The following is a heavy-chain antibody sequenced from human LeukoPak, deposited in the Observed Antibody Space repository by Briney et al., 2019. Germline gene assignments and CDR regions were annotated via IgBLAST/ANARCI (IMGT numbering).Heavy chain of an antibody. J-gene: IGHJ3*02. V-gene: IGHV3-23*03. CDR2: IYSGGST. CDR1: GFTFVNYA. CDR3: ANDVSGSYFRDAFDI. D-gene: IGHD1-26*01. Sequence: GGSLRLSCTASGFTFVNYAMSWVRQAPGKGLEWVSVIYSGGSTYYADSVKGRFTISRDNSKNTLYLQMNSLRAEDTAVYYCANDVSGSYFRDAFDIWGQGTMVTVSS.